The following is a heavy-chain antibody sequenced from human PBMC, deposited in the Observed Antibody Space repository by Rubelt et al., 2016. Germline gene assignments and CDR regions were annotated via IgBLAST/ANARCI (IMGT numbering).Heavy chain of an antibody. J-gene: IGHJ4*02. CDR3: ARAASTVTTLLDLGY. D-gene: IGHD4-17*01. CDR1: GYTFTSYY. Sequence: QVQLVQSGAEVKKPGASVKVSCKASGYTFTSYYMHWVRQAPGQGLEWMGIINPSGGSTSYAQKFQGRVTITRETSTSTVYMELSSLRSEDTAVYYCARAASTVTTLLDLGYWGQGTLVTVSS. CDR2: INPSGGST. V-gene: IGHV1-46*01.